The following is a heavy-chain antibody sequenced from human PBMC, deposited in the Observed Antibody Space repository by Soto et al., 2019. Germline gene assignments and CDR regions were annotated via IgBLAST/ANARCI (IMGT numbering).Heavy chain of an antibody. CDR2: IYCSRRT. J-gene: IGHJ4*02. CDR1: GVSISSGLYY. V-gene: IGHV4-31*03. Sequence: PLSLTCPLSGVSISSGLYYWSGILQHPGKGLEGIGNIYCSRRTYYNPYLKSRVILAVDTSKNHFSLTLRSVNAADSDMYYCASVIGGDSEYYFDFWGQGALVTVSS. D-gene: IGHD2-21*02. CDR3: ASVIGGDSEYYFDF.